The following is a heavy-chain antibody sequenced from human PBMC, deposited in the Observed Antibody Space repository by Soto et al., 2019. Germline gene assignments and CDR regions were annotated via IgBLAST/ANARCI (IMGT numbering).Heavy chain of an antibody. D-gene: IGHD3-10*01. CDR3: ARGRYYGSGSRTDYYYYYGMDV. Sequence: QVQLVQSGAEVKKPGSSVKVSCKASGGTFSSYAISWVRQAPGQGLEWMGGIIPIFGTANYAQKFQGRGTITADESTSTAYMELSSLRSEDTAVYYCARGRYYGSGSRTDYYYYYGMDVWGQGTTVTVSS. J-gene: IGHJ6*02. CDR1: GGTFSSYA. V-gene: IGHV1-69*12. CDR2: IIPIFGTA.